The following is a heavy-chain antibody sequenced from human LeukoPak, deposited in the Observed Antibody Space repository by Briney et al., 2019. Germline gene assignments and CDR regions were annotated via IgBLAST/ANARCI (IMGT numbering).Heavy chain of an antibody. V-gene: IGHV3-30*02. D-gene: IGHD5/OR15-5a*01. CDR1: GFTFSSYG. CDR3: AKDWSMIPVLGGAFDI. J-gene: IGHJ3*02. CDR2: IRHDGSNK. Sequence: GGSLRLTCAASGFTFSSYGMHWVRQAPGKGLEWVSFIRHDGSNKYYADSEKGRFTISRDNSKNTLYLQMNSLRAGDTAVYYCAKDWSMIPVLGGAFDIWGQGTMVTVSS.